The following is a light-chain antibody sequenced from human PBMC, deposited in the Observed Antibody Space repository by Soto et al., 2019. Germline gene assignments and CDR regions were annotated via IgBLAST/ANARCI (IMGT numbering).Light chain of an antibody. CDR2: GAS. CDR1: QSVSSSY. CDR3: QQYGSSPT. V-gene: IGKV3-20*01. J-gene: IGKJ1*01. Sequence: EIVLTQSPGTLSLSPGERATLSCRASQSVSSSYLAWCQQKPGQAPRLLIYGASSRATGIPDRFSGSGSGTDFTLIISRLEPEDFAVYYCQQYGSSPTFGQGTKVDIK.